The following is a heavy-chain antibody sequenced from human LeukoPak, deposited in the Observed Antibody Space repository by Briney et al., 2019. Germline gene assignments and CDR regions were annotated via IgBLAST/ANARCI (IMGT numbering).Heavy chain of an antibody. V-gene: IGHV1-46*01. CDR3: ARDAYYYDSSGYYSGWFDP. J-gene: IGHJ5*02. CDR1: GYTFTSYY. Sequence: GASVKVSCKASGYTFTSYYMHWVRQAPGQGLEWMGIINPSGGSTSYAQKFQGRVTMTRDTYTSTVYMELSSLRSEDTAVYYCARDAYYYDSSGYYSGWFDPWGQGTLVTVSS. CDR2: INPSGGST. D-gene: IGHD3-22*01.